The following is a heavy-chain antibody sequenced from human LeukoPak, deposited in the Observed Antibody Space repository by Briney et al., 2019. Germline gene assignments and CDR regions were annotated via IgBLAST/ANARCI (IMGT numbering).Heavy chain of an antibody. Sequence: QAXGXXXXXXGIINPSGGSTSYAQKFQGRVTMTRDMSTSTVYMELSSLRSEDTAVYYCARDLRYDFWSGHADYWGQGTLVTVSS. J-gene: IGHJ4*02. CDR3: ARDLRYDFWSGHADY. V-gene: IGHV1-46*01. CDR2: INPSGGST. D-gene: IGHD3-3*01.